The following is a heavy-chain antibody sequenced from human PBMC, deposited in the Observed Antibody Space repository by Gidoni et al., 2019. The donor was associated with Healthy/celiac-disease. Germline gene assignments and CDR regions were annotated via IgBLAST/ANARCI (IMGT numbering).Heavy chain of an antibody. Sequence: QVQLVESGGGVVQPGRSLRLPCAASGFTFSSYGMTWVRQAPGKGLEWVAVIWYDGSNKYYADSVKGRFTISRDNSKNTLYLQMNSLRAEDTAVYYCARAPNGDYWGQGTLVTVSS. CDR3: ARAPNGDY. D-gene: IGHD3-16*01. CDR1: GFTFSSYG. J-gene: IGHJ4*02. CDR2: IWYDGSNK. V-gene: IGHV3-33*01.